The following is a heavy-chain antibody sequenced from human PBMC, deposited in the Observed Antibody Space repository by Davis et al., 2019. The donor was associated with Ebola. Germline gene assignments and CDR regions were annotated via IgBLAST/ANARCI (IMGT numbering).Heavy chain of an antibody. J-gene: IGHJ1*01. Sequence: PGGSLRLSCAGSGFTFSTYAMTWVRQAPGKGLEWVSRISGSGGDPHYADSVKGRFTISRDNSKNTLYLQMNSLRAEDTAVFYCVRGGSPTAYWGQGTPVTVSS. CDR1: GFTFSTYA. V-gene: IGHV3-23*01. CDR2: ISGSGGDP. CDR3: VRGGSPTAY.